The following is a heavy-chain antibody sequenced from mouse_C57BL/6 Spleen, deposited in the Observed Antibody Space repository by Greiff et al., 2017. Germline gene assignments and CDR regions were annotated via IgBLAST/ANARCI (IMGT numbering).Heavy chain of an antibody. V-gene: IGHV1-42*01. D-gene: IGHD6-1*01. Sequence: DVKLQESGPELVKPGASVKISCKASGYSFTGYYMNWVKQSPEKSLEWIGEINPSTGGTTYNQKFKAKATLTVDKSSSTAYMQLKSLTSEDSAVYYCARDDPLFAYWGQGTLVTVSA. CDR3: ARDDPLFAY. J-gene: IGHJ3*01. CDR1: GYSFTGYY. CDR2: INPSTGGT.